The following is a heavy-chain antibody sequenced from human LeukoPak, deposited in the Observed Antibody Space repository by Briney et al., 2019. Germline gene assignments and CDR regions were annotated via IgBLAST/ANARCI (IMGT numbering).Heavy chain of an antibody. CDR2: IYYTGST. CDR1: GGSISSYY. D-gene: IGHD6-13*01. V-gene: IGHV4-59*12. CDR3: ARGYSSSWARAFDY. Sequence: SETLSLTCTVSGGSISSYYWSWIRQPPGKGLEWIGYIYYTGSTNYNPSPKSRVTISVDTSKNQFSLKLSSVTAADTAVYYCARGYSSSWARAFDYWGQGTLVTVSS. J-gene: IGHJ4*02.